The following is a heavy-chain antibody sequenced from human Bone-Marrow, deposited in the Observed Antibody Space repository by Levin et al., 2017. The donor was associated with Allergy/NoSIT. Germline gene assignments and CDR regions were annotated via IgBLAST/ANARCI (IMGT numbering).Heavy chain of an antibody. V-gene: IGHV1-2*02. D-gene: IGHD3-16*01. CDR2: INPDNGGT. Sequence: EASVKVSCKASGYTFIGYYMHWVRQAPGQGLEWMGWINPDNGGTHYAEKFQGRVTMTRDTSINTVFLHLDRLTSDDPAVYFCARGVGRTRLQARFCCWFDAWDQGALVAVYS. J-gene: IGHJ5*02. CDR3: ARGVGRTRLQARFCCWFDA. CDR1: GYTFIGYY.